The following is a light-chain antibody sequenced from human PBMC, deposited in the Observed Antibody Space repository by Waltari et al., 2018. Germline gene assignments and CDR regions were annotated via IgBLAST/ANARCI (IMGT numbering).Light chain of an antibody. CDR3: SSYTSSSTPMV. J-gene: IGLJ3*02. Sequence: QSALTQPASVSGSPGQSLTISCTGTSSCVGGYNYVSWYQQPPGKAPKLMLYDVSNRPSGVSNRFSGSKSGNTASLTISGLQAEDEADYYCSSYTSSSTPMVFGGGTKLTVL. CDR2: DVS. V-gene: IGLV2-14*01. CDR1: SSCVGGYNY.